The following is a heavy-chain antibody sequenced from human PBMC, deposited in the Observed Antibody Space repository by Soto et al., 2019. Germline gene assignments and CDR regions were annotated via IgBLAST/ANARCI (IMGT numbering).Heavy chain of an antibody. Sequence: QKQLVQSGPEVKKPGTSVKVSCKASGFTFSNSAVQWVRQARGQRLEWIGWIVVGSGNTIYAQKFQQRVTITRDMSTSTAYMELSSLRSEDTAVYYCAKGLSGYSYGNWHFDLWGRGTLVTVSS. J-gene: IGHJ2*01. CDR2: IVVGSGNT. CDR3: AKGLSGYSYGNWHFDL. CDR1: GFTFSNSA. V-gene: IGHV1-58*01. D-gene: IGHD5-18*01.